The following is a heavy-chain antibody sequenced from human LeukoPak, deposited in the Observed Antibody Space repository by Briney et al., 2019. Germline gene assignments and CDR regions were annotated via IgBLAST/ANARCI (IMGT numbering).Heavy chain of an antibody. Sequence: ASVKVSCKASGYSFTNYYIHWVRQAPGQGLEWMGRINPSGGGTSYAQKFQGRVTMTRDMSTSTVYMELSSLRSEDTAVYYCARDQDSIGYGENLYWGQGILATVSS. D-gene: IGHD5-18*01. CDR1: GYSFTNYY. V-gene: IGHV1-46*01. CDR3: ARDQDSIGYGENLY. J-gene: IGHJ4*02. CDR2: INPSGGGT.